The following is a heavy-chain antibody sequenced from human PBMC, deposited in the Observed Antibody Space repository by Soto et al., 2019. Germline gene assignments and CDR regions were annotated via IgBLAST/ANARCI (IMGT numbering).Heavy chain of an antibody. V-gene: IGHV1-18*03. CDR1: GYTFTTYG. J-gene: IGHJ6*02. D-gene: IGHD4-17*01. CDR3: ARSGDLPYYYYGMDV. CDR2: ISGYNGNT. Sequence: QVHLVQSGAEVKKPGASLKVSCKASGYTFTTYGINWVRQAPGQGLEWMGWISGYNGNTKYAQKFQGRVTMTTDTSTNTAYMEVRSLRSDDMAEYYCARSGDLPYYYYGMDVWGQGTTVTVSS.